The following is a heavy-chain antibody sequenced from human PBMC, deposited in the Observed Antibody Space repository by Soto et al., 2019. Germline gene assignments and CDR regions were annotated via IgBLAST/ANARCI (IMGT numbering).Heavy chain of an antibody. V-gene: IGHV5-51*01. CDR3: ATYYDSSALGYFDP. Sequence: PGESLKISCKGCGYTLTSYWIGWVRQMPGKGLEWMGLIYPADSDTRYSPSFQGQVTISVDKSISTAYLQWSSLKASDTAMYYCATYYDSSALGYFDPWGQGALVTVSS. D-gene: IGHD3-22*01. CDR2: IYPADSDT. CDR1: GYTLTSYW. J-gene: IGHJ5*02.